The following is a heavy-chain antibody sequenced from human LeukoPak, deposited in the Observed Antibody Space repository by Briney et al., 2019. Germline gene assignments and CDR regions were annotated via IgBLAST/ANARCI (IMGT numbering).Heavy chain of an antibody. CDR3: AKGAHTAEN. CDR2: ISYDGSNK. D-gene: IGHD5-18*01. V-gene: IGHV3-30*18. J-gene: IGHJ4*02. CDR1: GFTFSSYG. Sequence: SGGSLRLSCAASGFTFSSYGMHWVRQAPGKGLEWVAVISYDGSNKYYADSVKGRFTISRDNSKNTLYLQMNGLRAEDTAVYYCAKGAHTAENWGQGTLVTVSS.